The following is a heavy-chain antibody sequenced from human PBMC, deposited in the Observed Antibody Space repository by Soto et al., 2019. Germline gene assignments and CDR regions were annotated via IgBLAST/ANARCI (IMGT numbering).Heavy chain of an antibody. J-gene: IGHJ4*02. D-gene: IGHD5-12*01. CDR2: IYYRGTT. CDR3: ARSQWLSQADFDY. V-gene: IGHV4-59*01. Sequence: ASETLSLTCSVSGGSMTSLYWNWIRQPPGKGLEWLGYIYYRGTTNYNPSLKSRVIMSIDMSKNQFSLNLSSVTAADTAVYYCARSQWLSQADFDYWGQGALVTVS. CDR1: GGSMTSLY.